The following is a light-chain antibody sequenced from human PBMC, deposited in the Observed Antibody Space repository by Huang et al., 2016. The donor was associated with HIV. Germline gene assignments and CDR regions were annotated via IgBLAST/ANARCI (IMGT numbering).Light chain of an antibody. Sequence: EIVMTQSPATLSVSPVGRATLSCGARQSVGSNLAWYQQKPGQAPRLLIDAASNRATGVPTRFRGSGSGTEFTLTISDLQSEDFVVYYCHQYSDWPITFGPGTKLDIK. CDR3: HQYSDWPIT. CDR2: AAS. J-gene: IGKJ3*01. V-gene: IGKV3-15*01. CDR1: QSVGSN.